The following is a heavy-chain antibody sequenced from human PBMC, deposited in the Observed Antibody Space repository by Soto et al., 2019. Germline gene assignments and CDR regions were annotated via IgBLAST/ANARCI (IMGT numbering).Heavy chain of an antibody. CDR2: MNPNSGNT. CDR1: GGALSSYA. V-gene: IGHV1-8*02. J-gene: IGHJ4*02. D-gene: IGHD3-16*02. CDR3: AGGGRYYDYVWGSYRHFAF. Sequence: SVKVTWYASGGALSSYARSLVHQDKGKGLEWMGWMNPNSGNTGYAQKFQGRVTMTRNTSISTAYMELSSLRSEDTAVYYCAGGGRYYDYVWGSYRHFAFWGQGTLVNVSS.